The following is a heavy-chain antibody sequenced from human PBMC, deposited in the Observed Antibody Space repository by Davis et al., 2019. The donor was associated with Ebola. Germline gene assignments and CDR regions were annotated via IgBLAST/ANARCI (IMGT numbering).Heavy chain of an antibody. CDR3: ARDHYYDYYFDY. CDR1: GYTFTSYA. CDR2: ISAYNGNT. D-gene: IGHD3-3*01. Sequence: ASVKVFCKASGYTFTSYAISWVRQAPGQGLEWMGWISAYNGNTNYAQKFQGRVTITRDTSASTAYMELSSLRSEDTAVYYCARDHYYDYYFDYWGQGTLVTVSS. J-gene: IGHJ4*02. V-gene: IGHV1-18*01.